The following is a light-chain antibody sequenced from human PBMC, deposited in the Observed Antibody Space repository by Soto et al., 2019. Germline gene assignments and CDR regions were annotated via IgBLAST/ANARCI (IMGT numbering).Light chain of an antibody. V-gene: IGKV3-20*01. CDR1: QSVSSSY. J-gene: IGKJ1*01. CDR2: GAS. Sequence: EIVLTQSPGTLSLSPGERATLSCRASQSVSSSYLAWYQKKPGQAPRLLIYGASNRATGIPDRFSGSGSGTDFILTISRLEPEDFAVYYCQQFPSWTFGQGTKVEIK. CDR3: QQFPSWT.